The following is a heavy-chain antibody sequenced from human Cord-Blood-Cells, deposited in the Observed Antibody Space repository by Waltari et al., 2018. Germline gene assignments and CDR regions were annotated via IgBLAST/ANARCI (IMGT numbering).Heavy chain of an antibody. CDR1: GGTFSSDA. V-gene: IGHV1-69*01. CDR3: AREPYDYVWGSYRGFDP. CDR2: IIPIFGTA. Sequence: QVQLVQSGAEVKKPGSSVKVSCKASGGTFSSDAISWVRQAPGQGLEWMGGIIPIFGTANYAQKFQGRVTITADESTSTAYMELSSLRSEDTAVYYCAREPYDYVWGSYRGFDPWGQGTLVTVSS. D-gene: IGHD3-16*02. J-gene: IGHJ5*02.